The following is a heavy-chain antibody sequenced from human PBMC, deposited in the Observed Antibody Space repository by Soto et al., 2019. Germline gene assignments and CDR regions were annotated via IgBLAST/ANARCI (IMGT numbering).Heavy chain of an antibody. V-gene: IGHV3-48*01. J-gene: IGHJ5*02. Sequence: EVQLVESGGGLVQPGGSLRLSCAASGFTFSSYSMNWVRQAPGKGLEWVSYISSSSTTKYYADSVKGRFTISRDNAKNALYRQMSSLRAEDTVVYYCARDGCSGSNCLNWFDPWGQGTLVTVSS. D-gene: IGHD2-15*01. CDR2: ISSSSTTK. CDR3: ARDGCSGSNCLNWFDP. CDR1: GFTFSSYS.